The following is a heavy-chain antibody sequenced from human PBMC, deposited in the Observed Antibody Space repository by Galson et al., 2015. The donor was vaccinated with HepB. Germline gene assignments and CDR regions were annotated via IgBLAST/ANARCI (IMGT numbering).Heavy chain of an antibody. CDR2: INPNSGGT. Sequence: QSGAEVKKPGESLRISCKASGYTFTGYYMHWVRQAPGQGLEWMGWINPNSGGTNYAQKFQGWVTMTRDTSISTAYMELSRLRSDDTAVYYCARALSVVSVVGNYYYYYGMDVWGQGTTVTVSS. J-gene: IGHJ6*02. CDR1: GYTFTGYY. D-gene: IGHD4-23*01. V-gene: IGHV1-2*04. CDR3: ARALSVVSVVGNYYYYYGMDV.